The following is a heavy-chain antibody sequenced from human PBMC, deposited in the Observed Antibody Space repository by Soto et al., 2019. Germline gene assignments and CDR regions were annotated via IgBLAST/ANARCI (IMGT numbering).Heavy chain of an antibody. CDR1: GFTFSSYG. Sequence: QVQLVESGGGVVQPGRSLRLSCAASGFTFSSYGMHWVRQAPGKGLEWVAVIWYDGSNEYYADSVKGRFTISRDNSKNTLYLQMNSLRAEDTAVYYCARDVTDSSSSGYFDYWGQGTLVTVSS. CDR2: IWYDGSNE. J-gene: IGHJ4*02. V-gene: IGHV3-33*01. D-gene: IGHD6-6*01. CDR3: ARDVTDSSSSGYFDY.